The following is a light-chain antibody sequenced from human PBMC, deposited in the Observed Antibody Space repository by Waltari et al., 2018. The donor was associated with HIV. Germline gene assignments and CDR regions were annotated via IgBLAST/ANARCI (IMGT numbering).Light chain of an antibody. CDR3: CSCPRSGIRYV. Sequence: QSALTQPASVSGSPGQSITISCTGTSSNVGSDDLVSWYQQHPGEAPKLIIYEVTKRPPGVSNRFSGSKSSNAASLTITGIQAEDEADYYCCSCPRSGIRYVFGTGTKVTVL. CDR1: SSNVGSDDL. CDR2: EVT. V-gene: IGLV2-23*02. J-gene: IGLJ1*01.